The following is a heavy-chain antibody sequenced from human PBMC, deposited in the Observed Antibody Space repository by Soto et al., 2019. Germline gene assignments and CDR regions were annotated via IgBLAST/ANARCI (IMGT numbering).Heavy chain of an antibody. CDR3: ARWVVVPAAIPYYYYRMDV. D-gene: IGHD2-2*01. J-gene: IGHJ6*02. CDR1: GGTFSSYA. Sequence: ASVKVSCKASGGTFSSYAISWVRQSPVQGLEWMGWISAYNGNTNYAQKLQGRVTMTTDTSTSTAYMELRSLRSDDTAVYYCARWVVVPAAIPYYYYRMDVWGQATTVTVSS. CDR2: ISAYNGNT. V-gene: IGHV1-18*01.